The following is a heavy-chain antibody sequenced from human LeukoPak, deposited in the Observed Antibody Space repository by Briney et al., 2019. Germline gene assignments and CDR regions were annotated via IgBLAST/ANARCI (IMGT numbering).Heavy chain of an antibody. J-gene: IGHJ3*02. V-gene: IGHV3-30*03. CDR3: ARAQMYYDFWSGPPRAFDI. D-gene: IGHD3-3*01. CDR2: ISNDGSSK. Sequence: GGSLRLSCTASGFTFSTYGIHWVRQAPGKGLEWVTVISNDGSSKYYADSVKGRFTISRDNSKNTLYLQMNSLRAEDTAVYYCARAQMYYDFWSGPPRAFDIWGQGTMVTVSS. CDR1: GFTFSTYG.